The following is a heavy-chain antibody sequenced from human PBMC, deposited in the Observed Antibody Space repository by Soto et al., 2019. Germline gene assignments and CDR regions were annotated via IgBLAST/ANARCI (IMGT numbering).Heavy chain of an antibody. J-gene: IGHJ3*02. Sequence: GGSLRLSCAASGFTFSTHAMHWVRQAPGKGLECVAIVSFDGSNKYYADSVKGRFTISRDNSKNSLYLQMNSLTAEDTAVYYCARDKPVITMDRPDAFDSWGQGTMVTVSS. CDR1: GFTFSTHA. V-gene: IGHV3-30-3*01. CDR2: VSFDGSNK. CDR3: ARDKPVITMDRPDAFDS. D-gene: IGHD3-10*01.